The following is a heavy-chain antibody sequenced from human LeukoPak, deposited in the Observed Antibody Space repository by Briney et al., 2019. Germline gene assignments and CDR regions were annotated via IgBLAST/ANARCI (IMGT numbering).Heavy chain of an antibody. D-gene: IGHD6-19*01. Sequence: GGSLRLSCAASRFTFSSYAMSWVRLAPGEGLEWVSTIRSSGDSTTYADSVKGRFTISRDNSKNALYLQMNSLRVEDTAVYYCAKMGWAAVGMSGGGYWGQGILVTVSS. V-gene: IGHV3-23*01. CDR1: RFTFSSYA. J-gene: IGHJ4*02. CDR3: AKMGWAAVGMSGGGY. CDR2: IRSSGDST.